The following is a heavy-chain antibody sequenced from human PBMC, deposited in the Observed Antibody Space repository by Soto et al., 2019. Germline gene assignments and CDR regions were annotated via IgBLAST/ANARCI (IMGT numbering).Heavy chain of an antibody. CDR1: GFTFSSYG. Sequence: QVQLVESGGGVVQPGRSLRLSCAASGFTFSSYGMHWVRQAPGKRLEWVAVISYDGSNKYYADSVKGRFTISRDNSKNTLYLQMSSLRAEDTAVYYCAKILQLGDYAYYYYGIDVWGQGTTVNVSS. V-gene: IGHV3-30*18. J-gene: IGHJ6*02. CDR2: ISYDGSNK. D-gene: IGHD4-17*01. CDR3: AKILQLGDYAYYYYGIDV.